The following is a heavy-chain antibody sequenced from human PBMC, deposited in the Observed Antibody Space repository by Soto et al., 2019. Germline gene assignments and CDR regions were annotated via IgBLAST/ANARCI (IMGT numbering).Heavy chain of an antibody. Sequence: PSETLSLTCTVSGGSISSGDYYWSWIRQPPGKGLEWIGYIYYSGSTYYNPSLKSRVTISVDTSKNQFSLKLSSVTAADTAVYYCARGSHLTSDYDFWSGYYTGYYYYGMDVWGQGTTVTVSS. J-gene: IGHJ6*02. CDR2: IYYSGST. V-gene: IGHV4-30-4*01. D-gene: IGHD3-3*01. CDR1: GGSISSGDYY. CDR3: ARGSHLTSDYDFWSGYYTGYYYYGMDV.